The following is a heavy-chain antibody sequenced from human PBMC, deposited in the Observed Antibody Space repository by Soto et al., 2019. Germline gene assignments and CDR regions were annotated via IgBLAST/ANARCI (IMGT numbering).Heavy chain of an antibody. CDR1: GYTFTSYG. D-gene: IGHD3-3*01. CDR2: ISAYNGNT. J-gene: IGHJ6*04. V-gene: IGHV1-18*04. Sequence: GASVKVSCKASGYTFTSYGISWVRQAPGQGLEWMGWISAYNGNTNYAQKLQGRVTMTTDTSTSTAYMELRSLRSDDTAVYYCAREPPITIFGVANMDVWGKGTTVTVSS. CDR3: AREPPITIFGVANMDV.